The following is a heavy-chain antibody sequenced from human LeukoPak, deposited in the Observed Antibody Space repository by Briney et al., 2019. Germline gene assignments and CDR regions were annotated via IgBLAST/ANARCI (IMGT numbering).Heavy chain of an antibody. CDR2: IKQEGSEK. V-gene: IGHV3-7*03. CDR1: GFTFSSYW. J-gene: IGHJ6*04. CDR3: ARCTRTAMVTHYYGMDV. D-gene: IGHD5-18*01. Sequence: GGSLRLSCAASGFTFSSYWMSWVRQAPGEGLGWVAHIKQEGSEKYYVGSVKGRFTISRDNAKNSLYLQMNSLRAEDTAVYYCARCTRTAMVTHYYGMDVWGKGTTVTVSS.